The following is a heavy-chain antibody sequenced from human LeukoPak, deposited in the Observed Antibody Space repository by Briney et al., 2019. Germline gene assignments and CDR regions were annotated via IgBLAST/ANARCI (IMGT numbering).Heavy chain of an antibody. Sequence: SVKVSCKASGFTFTSSAVQWVRQARGQRLEWIGWIVVGSGNTNYAQKFQERVTITRDMSTSTAYMELSSLRSEDTAVYYCARVGAVGVAGISDYWGQGTLVTVSS. CDR2: IVVGSGNT. J-gene: IGHJ4*02. V-gene: IGHV1-58*01. CDR1: GFTFTSSA. D-gene: IGHD6-19*01. CDR3: ARVGAVGVAGISDY.